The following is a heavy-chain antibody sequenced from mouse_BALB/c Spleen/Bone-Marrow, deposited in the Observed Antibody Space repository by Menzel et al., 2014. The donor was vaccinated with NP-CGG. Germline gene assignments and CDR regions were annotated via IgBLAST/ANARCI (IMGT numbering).Heavy chain of an antibody. J-gene: IGHJ3*01. Sequence: VQGVESGGGLVQPGGSRKLSCAASGFTFSSFGMHWVRQAPEKGLEWVAYISSGSSTIYYADTVKGRFTISRDNPKNTLFLQMTSLRSEDTAMYYCARGAARATWFAYWGQGTLVTVSA. CDR1: GFTFSSFG. D-gene: IGHD3-1*01. CDR3: ARGAARATWFAY. CDR2: ISSGSSTI. V-gene: IGHV5-17*02.